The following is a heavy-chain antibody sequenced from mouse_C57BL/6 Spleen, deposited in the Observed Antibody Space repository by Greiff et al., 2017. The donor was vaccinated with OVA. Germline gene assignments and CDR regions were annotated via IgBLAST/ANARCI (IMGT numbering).Heavy chain of an antibody. Sequence: QVQLQQSGPELVRPGTSVKVSCKASGYSFTSYLIEWVKQSPGQGLEWIGVINPGSGGTNYNEKFKGKATLTADKFSSTAYMQLSSLTSEDSAVYYCGRGGFYAMDYWGQGTSVTVSS. J-gene: IGHJ4*01. V-gene: IGHV1-54*01. CDR1: GYSFTSYL. CDR2: INPGSGGT. CDR3: GRGGFYAMDY.